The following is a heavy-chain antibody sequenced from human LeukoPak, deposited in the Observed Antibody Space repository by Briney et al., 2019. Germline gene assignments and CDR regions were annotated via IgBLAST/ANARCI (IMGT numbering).Heavy chain of an antibody. Sequence: SETLSLTCTVSGGSISSYYWSWIRQPPGKGLEWIGYIYYSGSTNYNPSLKRRVTISVDTSKNQFSLKLSSVTAADTAVYYCARDTMLSTLGAFDIWGQGKMVTVSS. V-gene: IGHV4-59*01. CDR2: IYYSGST. CDR1: GGSISSYY. D-gene: IGHD3-10*02. CDR3: ARDTMLSTLGAFDI. J-gene: IGHJ3*02.